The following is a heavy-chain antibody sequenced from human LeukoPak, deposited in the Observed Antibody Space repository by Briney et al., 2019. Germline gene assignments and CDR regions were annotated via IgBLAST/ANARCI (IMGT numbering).Heavy chain of an antibody. V-gene: IGHV3-23*01. CDR2: ISESGDVT. D-gene: IGHD3-10*01. CDR3: ASLYGSGSYVAYYYGMDV. J-gene: IGHJ6*02. CDR1: GFTFSNYP. Sequence: GGSLRLSCEASGFTFSNYPMSWVRQAPGRGLEWVSVISESGDVTHYADAMKGRFTISRDNAKNTLNLQMNSLRDEDTAVYYCASLYGSGSYVAYYYGMDVWGQGTTVTVSS.